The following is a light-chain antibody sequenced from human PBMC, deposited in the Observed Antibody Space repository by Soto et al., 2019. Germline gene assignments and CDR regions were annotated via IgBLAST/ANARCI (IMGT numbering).Light chain of an antibody. Sequence: EIVLTQSPGTLSLSPGERATLSCRASQSVSSSYLAWYQQKPGQAPRLLIYGASSRATGIPDKFNGSGSGTDFTLTISRLVPEDFAVYYCQNYGSSRTFGQGTKVEIK. V-gene: IGKV3-20*01. CDR2: GAS. J-gene: IGKJ1*01. CDR3: QNYGSSRT. CDR1: QSVSSSY.